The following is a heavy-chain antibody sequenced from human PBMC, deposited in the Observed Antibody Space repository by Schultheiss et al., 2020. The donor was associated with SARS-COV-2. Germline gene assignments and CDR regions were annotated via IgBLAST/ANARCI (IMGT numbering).Heavy chain of an antibody. Sequence: ASVKVSCKASGYTFTSYGISWVRQAPGQGLEWMGWISAYNGNTNYAQKLQGRVTMSTDTSTSTAYMELRSLRSDDTAVYYCARAKIPVVVITYFDYWGQGTLVTVSS. CDR2: ISAYNGNT. V-gene: IGHV1-18*01. J-gene: IGHJ4*02. D-gene: IGHD2-21*01. CDR1: GYTFTSYG. CDR3: ARAKIPVVVITYFDY.